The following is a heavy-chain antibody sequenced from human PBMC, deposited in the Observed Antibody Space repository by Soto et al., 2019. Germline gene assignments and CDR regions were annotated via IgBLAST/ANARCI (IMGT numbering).Heavy chain of an antibody. D-gene: IGHD5-18*01. CDR3: ARRAGYSYYCYYGMDV. CDR2: INSDGSST. J-gene: IGHJ6*02. Sequence: PGGSLRLSCAASGFTFSSYWMHWVRQAPGKGLVWVSRINSDGSSTSYADSVKGRFTISRDNAKNTLYLQMNSLRAEDTAVYYCARRAGYSYYCYYGMDVWSQGTTVTVSS. V-gene: IGHV3-74*01. CDR1: GFTFSSYW.